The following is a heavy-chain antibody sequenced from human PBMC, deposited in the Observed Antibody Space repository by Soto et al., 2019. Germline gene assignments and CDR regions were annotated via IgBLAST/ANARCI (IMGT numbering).Heavy chain of an antibody. V-gene: IGHV1-18*01. CDR1: GYSFSIYG. Sequence: QVQRVQSGSEVKKPGASVKVSWKASGYSFSIYGSNWVRQAPGQGLEWMGWISTYNGNRDYAQNLQGRVTMTTDTSTSTAYMELMSLRSDDTAVYYCARNGGYGLDVWGQGTTVTVSS. D-gene: IGHD3-10*01. CDR2: ISTYNGNR. CDR3: ARNGGYGLDV. J-gene: IGHJ6*02.